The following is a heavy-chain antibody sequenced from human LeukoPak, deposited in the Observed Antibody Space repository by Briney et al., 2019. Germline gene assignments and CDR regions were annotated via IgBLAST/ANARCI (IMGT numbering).Heavy chain of an antibody. D-gene: IGHD2-2*01. Sequence: VASVKVSCKVSGYTLTELSMHWVRQAPGKGLEWMGGFDPEDGETIYAQKFQGRVTMTEDTSTDTAYMELSSLRSEDTAVYYCATLRYSSSTSCSLHDYWGQGTLVTVSS. CDR1: GYTLTELS. CDR3: ATLRYSSSTSCSLHDY. CDR2: FDPEDGET. J-gene: IGHJ4*02. V-gene: IGHV1-24*01.